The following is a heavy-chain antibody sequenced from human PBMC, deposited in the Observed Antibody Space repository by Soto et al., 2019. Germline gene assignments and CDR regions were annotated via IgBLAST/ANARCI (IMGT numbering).Heavy chain of an antibody. CDR3: ARWNSNSGDYYYGMDV. CDR1: CGSISRNTYY. V-gene: IGHV4-39*01. J-gene: IGHJ6*02. CDR2: IYYSGST. D-gene: IGHD4-4*01. Sequence: SETLSLTCTVSCGSISRNTYYWGWIRQPPGKGLEWIGSIYYSGSTYYNPSLKSRVTISVDTSKNQFSLKLSSVTAADMAVYYCARWNSNSGDYYYGMDVWGQGTTVTVSS.